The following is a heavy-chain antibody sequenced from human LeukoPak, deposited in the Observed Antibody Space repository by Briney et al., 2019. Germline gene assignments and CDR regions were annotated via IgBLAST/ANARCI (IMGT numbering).Heavy chain of an antibody. CDR3: ARVGCSGGSCNFDY. V-gene: IGHV4-59*01. CDR1: GGSISSYY. D-gene: IGHD2-15*01. J-gene: IGHJ4*02. CDR2: IYYSGST. Sequence: SETLSLTCTVSGGSISSYYWSWIRQPPGKGLEWIGYIYYSGSTNYNPSLKSRVTISVDTSKNQFSLKLSSVTAADTAVYYCARVGCSGGSCNFDYWGQGTLVTVSS.